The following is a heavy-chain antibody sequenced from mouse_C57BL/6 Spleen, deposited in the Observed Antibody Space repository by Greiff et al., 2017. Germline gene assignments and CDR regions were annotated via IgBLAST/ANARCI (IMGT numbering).Heavy chain of an antibody. CDR2: ISNGGGST. Sequence: DVKLQESGGGLVQPGGSLKLSCAASGFTFSDYYMYWVRQTPEKRLEWVAYISNGGGSTYYPDTVKGRFTISRDNAKNTLYLQMSRLKSEDTAMYYCARQHYQYYGSSWAMDYWGQGTSVTVSS. J-gene: IGHJ4*01. CDR3: ARQHYQYYGSSWAMDY. D-gene: IGHD1-1*01. V-gene: IGHV5-12*01. CDR1: GFTFSDYY.